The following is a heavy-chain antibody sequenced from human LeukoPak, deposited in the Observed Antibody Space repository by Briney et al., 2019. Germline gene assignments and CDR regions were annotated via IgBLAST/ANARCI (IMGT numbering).Heavy chain of an antibody. CDR1: GFTFSSYA. J-gene: IGHJ4*02. Sequence: PGGSLRLSCAASGFTFSSYAMHWVRQAPGKGLEWVAVISYDGSNKYYADSVKGRFTISRDNSKNTLYLQMNSLRAEDTAVYYCARDEVEVFDYWGQGTLVTVSS. CDR3: ARDEVEVFDY. CDR2: ISYDGSNK. V-gene: IGHV3-30-3*01.